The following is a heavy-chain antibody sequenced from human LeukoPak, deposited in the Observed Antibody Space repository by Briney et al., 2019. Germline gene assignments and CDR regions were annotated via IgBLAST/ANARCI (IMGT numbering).Heavy chain of an antibody. V-gene: IGHV1-18*01. CDR1: GYTFTSYG. J-gene: IGHJ4*02. CDR2: ISAYNGNT. CDR3: ARAAYCSSTSCYNWVDY. Sequence: ASVKVSCKASGYTFTSYGISWMRQAPGQGLEWMGWISAYNGNTNYAQKLQGRVTMTTDTSTSTAHMELRSLRSDDTAVYYCARAAYCSSTSCYNWVDYWGQGTLVTVSS. D-gene: IGHD2-2*02.